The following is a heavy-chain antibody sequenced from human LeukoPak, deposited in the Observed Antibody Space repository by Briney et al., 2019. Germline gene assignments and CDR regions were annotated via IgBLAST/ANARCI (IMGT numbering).Heavy chain of an antibody. CDR2: IIPIFGTA. D-gene: IGHD5-18*01. J-gene: IGHJ6*03. CDR1: GGTFSSYA. CDR3: ARERIVDTAMAAKYYYYYYMDV. V-gene: IGHV1-69*01. Sequence: GASVKVSCKASGGTFSSYAISWVRQAPGQGLEWMGGIIPIFGTANYAQKFQGRVTITADESTSTAYMELSSLRSEDTAVYYCARERIVDTAMAAKYYYYYYMDVWGKGTTVTISS.